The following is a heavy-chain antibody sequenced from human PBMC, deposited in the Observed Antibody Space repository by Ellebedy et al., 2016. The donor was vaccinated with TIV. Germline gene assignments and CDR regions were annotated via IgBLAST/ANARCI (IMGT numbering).Heavy chain of an antibody. CDR2: INPNSGCT. D-gene: IGHD2-21*02. V-gene: IGHV1-2*02. CDR3: ARDWYCGGDCYSNWFDP. CDR1: GYTFTGYF. Sequence: AASVKVSCKASGYTFTGYFIHWVRQAPGQGLEWMGWINPNSGCTNYAQKFQGRVTMTRDTSISTAYMELSRLRSDDTAVDYCARDWYCGGDCYSNWFDPWGQGTLVNVSS. J-gene: IGHJ5*02.